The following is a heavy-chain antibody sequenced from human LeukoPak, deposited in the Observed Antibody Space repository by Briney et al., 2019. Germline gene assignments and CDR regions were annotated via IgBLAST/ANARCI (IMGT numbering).Heavy chain of an antibody. V-gene: IGHV3-20*04. Sequence: PGGSLRLSCAASGFTFSSYAMSWVRQAPGKGLEWVSGINWNGGSTGYADSVKGRFTISRDNAKNSLYLQMNSLRAEDTALYYCARDLTYYDSSGYSWDYWGQGTLVTVSS. CDR2: INWNGGST. CDR3: ARDLTYYDSSGYSWDY. J-gene: IGHJ4*02. CDR1: GFTFSSYA. D-gene: IGHD3-22*01.